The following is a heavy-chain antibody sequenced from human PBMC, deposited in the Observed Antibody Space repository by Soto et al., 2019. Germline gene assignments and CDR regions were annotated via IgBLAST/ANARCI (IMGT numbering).Heavy chain of an antibody. CDR2: IKSKTDGGTT. V-gene: IGHV3-15*07. CDR1: GFTFSNAW. CDR3: AKAPRPYSSSWPYYFDY. Sequence: GSLRLSCAASGFTFSNAWMNWVRQAPGKGLEWVGRIKSKTDGGTTDYAAPVKGRFTISRDDSKNTLYLQMNSLRAEDTAVYYCAKAPRPYSSSWPYYFDYWGLGTLVTVSS. D-gene: IGHD6-13*01. J-gene: IGHJ4*02.